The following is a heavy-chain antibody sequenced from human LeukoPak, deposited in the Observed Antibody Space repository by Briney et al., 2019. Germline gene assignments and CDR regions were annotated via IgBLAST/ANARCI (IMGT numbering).Heavy chain of an antibody. Sequence: GGSLRLSCAAPGFTVSSNYMSWVRQAPGKGLEWVSVIYSGGSTYYADSVKGRFTISRDNSKNTLYLQMNSLRAEDTAVYYCARDGGGGDNFDYWGQGTLVTVSS. CDR3: ARDGGGGDNFDY. J-gene: IGHJ4*02. CDR1: GFTVSSNY. D-gene: IGHD2-21*01. CDR2: IYSGGST. V-gene: IGHV3-66*02.